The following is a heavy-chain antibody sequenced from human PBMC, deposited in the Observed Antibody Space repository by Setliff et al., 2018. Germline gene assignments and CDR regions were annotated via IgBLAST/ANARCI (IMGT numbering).Heavy chain of an antibody. V-gene: IGHV3-48*03. Sequence: AGGSLRLSCVASGFSFSNYEMNWVRQAPGKGLEWVSYISSSGDTVYYADSVKGRFTTSRDNAKNSLYLQMSSLRAEDTATYYCARESRYNFWNSYENWGPGSLVTVSS. J-gene: IGHJ4*02. D-gene: IGHD3-3*01. CDR3: ARESRYNFWNSYEN. CDR1: GFSFSNYE. CDR2: ISSSGDTV.